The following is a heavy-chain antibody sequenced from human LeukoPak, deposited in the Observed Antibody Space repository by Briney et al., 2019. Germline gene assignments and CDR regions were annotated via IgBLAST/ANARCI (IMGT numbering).Heavy chain of an antibody. CDR2: ISAYNGNT. J-gene: IGHJ4*02. D-gene: IGHD6-13*01. V-gene: IGHV1-18*04. Sequence: GASVKVSCKASGYTFTGYYMHWVRQAPGQGLEWMGWISAYNGNTNYAQKLQGRVTMTTDTSTSTAYMELRSLRSDDTAVYYCARDLYSSSWYMKGSLGYWGQGTLVTVSS. CDR1: GYTFTGYY. CDR3: ARDLYSSSWYMKGSLGY.